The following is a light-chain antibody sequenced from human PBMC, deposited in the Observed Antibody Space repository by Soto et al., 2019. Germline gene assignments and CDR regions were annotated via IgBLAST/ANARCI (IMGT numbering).Light chain of an antibody. CDR3: SSKRTTASLV. Sequence: QSVLTQPASVSGSPGQTITISCTGTSSDVDAYNYVSWYQQHPGKAPKLMIYEVSNRPSGVSDRFSGSKSGNTASLTISGLQAADEADYYCSSKRTTASLVFGTGTKVTVL. J-gene: IGLJ1*01. CDR2: EVS. V-gene: IGLV2-14*01. CDR1: SSDVDAYNY.